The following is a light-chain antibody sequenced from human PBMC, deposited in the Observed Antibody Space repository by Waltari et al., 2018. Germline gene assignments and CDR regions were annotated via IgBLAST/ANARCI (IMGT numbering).Light chain of an antibody. J-gene: IGKJ1*01. V-gene: IGKV3-20*01. CDR2: GAS. CDR1: QSVTSSH. Sequence: ETVLTQSPGPLSLSPGERATLPCRASQSVTSSHLAWYQQKPGQAPRLLIYGASSRATGIPDRFSGSGSGTDFTLTITRLEPEDFAVYYCQQYGNSPRTFGQGTEVEIK. CDR3: QQYGNSPRT.